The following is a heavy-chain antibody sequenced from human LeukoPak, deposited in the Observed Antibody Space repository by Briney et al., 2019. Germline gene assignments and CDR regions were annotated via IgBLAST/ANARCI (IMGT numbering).Heavy chain of an antibody. V-gene: IGHV3-33*01. D-gene: IGHD1-26*01. CDR3: AREGGELALDY. Sequence: GRSLRLSCAASGFTFSSHGMHWVRQAPGKGLEWVAVIWYDGSNKYYADSVKGRFTISRDNSKNTLYLQMNSLRAEDTAVYYCAREGGELALDYWGQGTLVTVSS. CDR2: IWYDGSNK. CDR1: GFTFSSHG. J-gene: IGHJ4*02.